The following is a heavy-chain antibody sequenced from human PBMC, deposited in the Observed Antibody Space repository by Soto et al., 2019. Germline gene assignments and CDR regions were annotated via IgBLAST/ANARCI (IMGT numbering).Heavy chain of an antibody. V-gene: IGHV3-15*01. D-gene: IGHD1-26*01. CDR2: IKSKTDGGTT. CDR3: TTDRELTGYYYGMDV. CDR1: GFTFSNAL. J-gene: IGHJ6*02. Sequence: LRLSCAASGFTFSNALMSWVRQAPGKGLEWVGRIKSKTDGGTTDYAAPVKGRFTISRDDSKNTLYLQMNSLKTEDTAVYYCTTDRELTGYYYGMDVWGQGTTVTVSS.